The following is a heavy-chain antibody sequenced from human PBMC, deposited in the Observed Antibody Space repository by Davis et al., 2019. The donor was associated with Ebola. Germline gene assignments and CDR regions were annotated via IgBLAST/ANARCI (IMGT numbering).Heavy chain of an antibody. CDR1: GFTFSSYS. J-gene: IGHJ4*02. Sequence: GESLKISCAASGFTFSSYSMNWVRQAPGKGLEWVSSISSSSSYIYYADSVKGRFTISRDNAKNSLYLQMNSLRAEDTAVYYCARDTPAIFGVVIIPGDYWGQGTLVTVSS. CDR2: ISSSSSYI. CDR3: ARDTPAIFGVVIIPGDY. D-gene: IGHD3-3*02. V-gene: IGHV3-21*01.